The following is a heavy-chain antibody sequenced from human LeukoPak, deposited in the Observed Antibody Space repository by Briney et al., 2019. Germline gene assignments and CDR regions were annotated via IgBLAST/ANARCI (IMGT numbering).Heavy chain of an antibody. D-gene: IGHD5-24*01. CDR3: ARDLRWLQTFDH. CDR2: ISFDGSNK. V-gene: IGHV3-30-3*01. CDR1: KFSFSDYA. J-gene: IGHJ4*02. Sequence: PGGSLRLSCAASKFSFSDYAMHWVRQAPGKGLEWVAIISFDGSNKNYGDSVKGRFTISRDNSRNTLYLQMNSLTAEDTAVYFCARDLRWLQTFDHWGQGSLVSVSS.